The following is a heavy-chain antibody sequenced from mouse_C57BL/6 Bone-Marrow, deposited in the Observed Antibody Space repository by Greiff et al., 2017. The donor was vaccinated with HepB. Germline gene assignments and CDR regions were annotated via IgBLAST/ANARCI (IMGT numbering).Heavy chain of an antibody. J-gene: IGHJ3*01. CDR1: GISITTGNYR. D-gene: IGHD2-3*01. CDR2: IYYSGTI. V-gene: IGHV3-5*01. CDR3: ARDHGDGYSPFAY. Sequence: EVQLQQSGPGLVKPSQTVFLTCTVTGISITTGNYRWSWIRQFPGNKLEWIGYIYYSGTITYNPSLTSRTTITRDTPKNQFFLEMNSLTAEDTATYYCARDHGDGYSPFAYWGQGTLVTVSA.